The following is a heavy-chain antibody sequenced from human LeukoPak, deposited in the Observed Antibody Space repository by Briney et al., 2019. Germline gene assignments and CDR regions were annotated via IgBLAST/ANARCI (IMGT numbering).Heavy chain of an antibody. CDR3: AKEGANDALYI. J-gene: IGHJ3*02. Sequence: GGSLRLSCAASGFTFSSYGIHWVRQAPGKGLEGVAVIRYDGSNKYYADSVKGRFTISRDKSKNTLYLQMNSLRAEDTAVYYYAKEGANDALYICGQRGQVTVSS. D-gene: IGHD3-16*01. V-gene: IGHV3-30*02. CDR2: IRYDGSNK. CDR1: GFTFSSYG.